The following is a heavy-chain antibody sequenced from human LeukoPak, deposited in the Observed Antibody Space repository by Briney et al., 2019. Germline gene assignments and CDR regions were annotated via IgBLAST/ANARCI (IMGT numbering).Heavy chain of an antibody. D-gene: IGHD3-10*01. J-gene: IGHJ6*03. CDR3: AREEITMVRGVMYYNMDV. V-gene: IGHV3-21*01. CDR1: GFTFSGST. CDR2: ISTSSSYI. Sequence: PGGSLRLSCAASGFTFSGSTMNWVRQAPGKGLEWVSFISTSSSYIYYADSVRGRFTISRDNAKNSLYLQMNRLRAEDTAVYYCAREEITMVRGVMYYNMDVWGKGTTVTVSS.